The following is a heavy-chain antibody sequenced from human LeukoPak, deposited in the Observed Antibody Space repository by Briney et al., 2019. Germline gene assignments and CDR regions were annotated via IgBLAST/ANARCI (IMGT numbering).Heavy chain of an antibody. CDR3: ARDQAYYGSGSYYSRPYYYYYYMDV. J-gene: IGHJ6*03. Sequence: PGGSLRLSCAASGFTFSSYEMNWVRQAPGKGLEWVSYISSSGSTIYYADSVKGRFTISRDNAKNSLYLQMNSLRAEDTAAYYCARDQAYYGSGSYYSRPYYYYYYMDVWGKGTTVTVSS. CDR2: ISSSGSTI. V-gene: IGHV3-48*03. CDR1: GFTFSSYE. D-gene: IGHD3-10*01.